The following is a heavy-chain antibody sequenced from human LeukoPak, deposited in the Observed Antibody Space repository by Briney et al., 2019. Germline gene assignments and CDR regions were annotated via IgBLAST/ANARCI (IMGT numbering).Heavy chain of an antibody. CDR2: VYYNGVT. J-gene: IGHJ4*02. D-gene: IGHD1-26*01. V-gene: IGHV4-39*07. Sequence: SETLSLTCTVSGGAISGIIYHWGWIRQPPGKGLEWLGSVYYNGVTSYNPSLKSRVTVSVDTSKNQFSLKLSSVTAADTAVYYCARGEWDLLFDYWGQGTLVTVSS. CDR3: ARGEWDLLFDY. CDR1: GGAISGIIYH.